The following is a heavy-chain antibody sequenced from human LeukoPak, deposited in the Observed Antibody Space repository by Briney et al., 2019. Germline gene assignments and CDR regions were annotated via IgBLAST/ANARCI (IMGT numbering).Heavy chain of an antibody. V-gene: IGHV4-31*03. Sequence: PSETLSLTCTVSGGSINTGGYYWSWIRQHPGKGLEWIGYIYYSGSTHYNPSLKSRVTISLDTSKNQFSLRLSSVTAADTALYYCARESLLVFYGDNSGGAFDVWGQGTMVTVSS. CDR1: GGSINTGGYY. CDR2: IYYSGST. CDR3: ARESLLVFYGDNSGGAFDV. J-gene: IGHJ3*01. D-gene: IGHD4-23*01.